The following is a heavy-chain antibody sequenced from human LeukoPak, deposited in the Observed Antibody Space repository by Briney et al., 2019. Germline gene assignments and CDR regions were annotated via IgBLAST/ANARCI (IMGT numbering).Heavy chain of an antibody. Sequence: SETLSLTCAVYGGSFSGYYWSWIRQPPGKGLEWIGEINHSRSTNYNPSLKSRVTISVDTSKNQFSLKLSSVTAADTAVYYCARGLYYFDYWGQGTLVTVSS. CDR2: INHSRST. CDR1: GGSFSGYY. CDR3: ARGLYYFDY. V-gene: IGHV4-34*01. J-gene: IGHJ4*02.